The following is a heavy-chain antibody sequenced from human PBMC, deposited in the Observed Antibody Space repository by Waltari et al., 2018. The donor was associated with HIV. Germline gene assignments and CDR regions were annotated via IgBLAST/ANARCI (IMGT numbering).Heavy chain of an antibody. CDR3: ARTFLYCSGGTCYFDY. V-gene: IGHV1-2*02. J-gene: IGHJ4*02. CDR1: GYTFTGYY. D-gene: IGHD2-15*01. CDR2: TNPNSGGT. Sequence: QVQLVQSGAEVKKPGASVKVSCKASGYTFTGYYMHWVRQAPGQGLEWMGWTNPNSGGTNYAQKLQGRVTMTRDTSISTAYMGLSRLRSDDTAVYYCARTFLYCSGGTCYFDYWGQGTLVTVSS.